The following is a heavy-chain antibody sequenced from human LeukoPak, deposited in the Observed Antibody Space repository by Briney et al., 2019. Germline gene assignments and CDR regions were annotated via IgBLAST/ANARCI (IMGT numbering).Heavy chain of an antibody. V-gene: IGHV3-7*01. J-gene: IGHJ5*02. Sequence: MXXXGQAPVKALEWVSNIKQDGSEKSYVDSVTGLFTLSRHNAKNSLYLQMNSLRAEDTAVYYCARAFSWGQGPLVTVSS. CDR3: ARAFS. CDR2: IKQDGSEK. D-gene: IGHD3-16*01.